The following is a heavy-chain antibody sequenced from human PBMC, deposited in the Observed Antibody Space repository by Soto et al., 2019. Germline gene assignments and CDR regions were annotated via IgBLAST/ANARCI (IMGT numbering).Heavy chain of an antibody. J-gene: IGHJ4*02. Sequence: GGSLRLSCAASGFTFSSYAMSWVRQAPGKGLEWVSAISGSGGSTYYADSVKGRFTISRDNSKNTLYLQMNSLRAEDTAVYYCANSFTVTTFHDYWGQGTLVTVSS. D-gene: IGHD4-4*01. CDR3: ANSFTVTTFHDY. CDR2: ISGSGGST. V-gene: IGHV3-23*01. CDR1: GFTFSSYA.